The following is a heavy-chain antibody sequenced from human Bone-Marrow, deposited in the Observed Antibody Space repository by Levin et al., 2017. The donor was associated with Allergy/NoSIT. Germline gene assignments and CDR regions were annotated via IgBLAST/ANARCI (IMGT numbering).Heavy chain of an antibody. D-gene: IGHD6-13*01. CDR3: ARGGAEQQLNIRNDAFDS. V-gene: IGHV3-30-3*01. CDR1: GFIFSTYT. CDR2: ISRDGASK. J-gene: IGHJ3*02. Sequence: GGSLRLSCAASGFIFSTYTIHWVRQTPDRGLEWLAVISRDGASKYYAASVKARFTMSRDNSKNTLYLQMDSLRAEDTAVYYCARGGAEQQLNIRNDAFDSWGQGTLVTVSS.